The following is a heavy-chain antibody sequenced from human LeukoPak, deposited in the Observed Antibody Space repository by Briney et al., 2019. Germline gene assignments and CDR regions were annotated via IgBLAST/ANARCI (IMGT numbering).Heavy chain of an antibody. V-gene: IGHV3-74*01. Sequence: GGSLRLSCAAAGFTFSNYWMHWVRQAPGKGLVWVSRIKSDGRTNYADSVKGRFTISRDNAKNTVSLQMNSLRAEDTSVYYCARAPSEIGGYYPEYFRHWGQGTLVTVSS. CDR1: GFTFSNYW. D-gene: IGHD3-22*01. CDR2: IKSDGRT. CDR3: ARAPSEIGGYYPEYFRH. J-gene: IGHJ1*01.